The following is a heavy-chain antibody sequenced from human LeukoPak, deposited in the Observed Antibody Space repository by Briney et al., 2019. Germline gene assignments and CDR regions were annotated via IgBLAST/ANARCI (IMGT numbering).Heavy chain of an antibody. CDR3: ARGPPPDFDY. CDR2: IYYSGST. CDR1: GGSIVRYY. J-gene: IGHJ4*02. V-gene: IGHV4-59*08. Sequence: KSSETLSLTCTVSGGSIVRYYWSWIRQPPGKGLEWIGYIYYSGSTNYNPSLKSRVTISVDTSKNQFSLKLSSVTAADTAVYYCARGPPPDFDYWGLGTLVTVSS.